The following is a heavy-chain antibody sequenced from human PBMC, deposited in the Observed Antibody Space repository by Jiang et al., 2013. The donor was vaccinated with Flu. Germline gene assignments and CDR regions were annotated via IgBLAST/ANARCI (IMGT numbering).Heavy chain of an antibody. CDR2: IYYSGST. CDR1: GGSISSSSYY. Sequence: GLVKPSETLSLTCTVSGGSISSSSYYWGWIRQPPGKGLEWIGSIYYSGSTYYNPSLKSRVTISVDTSKNQFSLKLSSVTAADTAVYYCASWGGYSSAHDAFDIWGQGTMVTVSS. D-gene: IGHD6-19*01. CDR3: ASWGGYSSAHDAFDI. V-gene: IGHV4-39*01. J-gene: IGHJ3*02.